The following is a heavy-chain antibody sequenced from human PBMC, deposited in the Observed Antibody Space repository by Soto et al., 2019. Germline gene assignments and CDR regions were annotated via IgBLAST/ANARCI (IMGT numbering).Heavy chain of an antibody. CDR3: ARDLSAYSGSYFTTIDY. J-gene: IGHJ4*02. CDR2: ISYDGSNK. CDR1: GFTFSSYA. D-gene: IGHD1-26*01. Sequence: QVQLVESGGGVVQPGRSLRLSCAASGFTFSSYAMHWVRQAPGKGLEWVAVISYDGSNKYYADSVKGRFTISRDNSKNTLYLQMKRLRAEDTAVYYCARDLSAYSGSYFTTIDYWGQGTLVTVSS. V-gene: IGHV3-30-3*01.